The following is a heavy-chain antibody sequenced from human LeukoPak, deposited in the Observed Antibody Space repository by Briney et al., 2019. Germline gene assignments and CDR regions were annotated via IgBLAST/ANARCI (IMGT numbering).Heavy chain of an antibody. CDR1: GFTFSSYA. CDR3: AKDSRQLVPYY. V-gene: IGHV3-23*01. J-gene: IGHJ4*02. CDR2: ISGSGGST. D-gene: IGHD6-13*01. Sequence: GGSLRLSCAASGFTFSSYAMNWVRQAPGKGLEWVSGISGSGGSTYYADSVKGRFTISRDNSKNTLYLQMNNLRAEDTAVHYCAKDSRQLVPYYWGQGTLVTVSS.